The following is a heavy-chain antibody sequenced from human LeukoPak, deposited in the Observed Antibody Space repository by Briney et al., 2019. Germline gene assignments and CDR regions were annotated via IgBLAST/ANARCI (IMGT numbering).Heavy chain of an antibody. Sequence: SVKVSCKVSGYTLTELSMHWVRQAPGKGLEWMGGIIPIFGTANYAQKFQGRVTITADESTSTAYMELSSLRSEDTAVYYCARQGAAGKYYYYYMDVWGKGTTVTVSS. J-gene: IGHJ6*03. D-gene: IGHD6-13*01. V-gene: IGHV1-69*13. CDR3: ARQGAAGKYYYYYMDV. CDR1: GYTLTELS. CDR2: IIPIFGTA.